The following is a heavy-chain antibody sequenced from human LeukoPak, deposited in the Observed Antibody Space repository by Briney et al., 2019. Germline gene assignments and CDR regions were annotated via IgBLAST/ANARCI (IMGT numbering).Heavy chain of an antibody. D-gene: IGHD3-22*01. CDR1: GFTFSSYG. CDR3: ARDVFTTYDTGGGYFDY. J-gene: IGHJ4*02. V-gene: IGHV3-33*01. Sequence: QAGRSLRLSCVVSGFTFSSYGMHWVLQAPGKGLEWVALIWYDGSNKYYADSVKGRFTISRDNSKNTLYLQMNSLRADDTAVYYCARDVFTTYDTGGGYFDYWGQGTLVTVSS. CDR2: IWYDGSNK.